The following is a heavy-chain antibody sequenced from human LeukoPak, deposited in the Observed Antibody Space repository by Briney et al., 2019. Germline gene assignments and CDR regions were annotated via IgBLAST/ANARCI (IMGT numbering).Heavy chain of an antibody. CDR3: ASQYYDILTGYYHSFDY. J-gene: IGHJ4*02. V-gene: IGHV3-48*03. Sequence: PGGSLRLSCAASGFTFSSYEMNWVRRAPGKGLEWVSYISSSGSTIYYADSVKGRFTISRDNAKNSLYLQMNSLRAEDTAVYYCASQYYDILTGYYHSFDYWGRGTLVTVSS. CDR1: GFTFSSYE. D-gene: IGHD3-9*01. CDR2: ISSSGSTI.